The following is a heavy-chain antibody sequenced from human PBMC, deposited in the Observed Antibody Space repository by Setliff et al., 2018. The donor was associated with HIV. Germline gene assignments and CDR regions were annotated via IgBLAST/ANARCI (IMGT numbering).Heavy chain of an antibody. CDR1: GFTFSNAW. V-gene: IGHV3-15*01. CDR2: IKSKTDSGTT. J-gene: IGHJ4*02. CDR3: TTDACNSTSCYPGDLDY. D-gene: IGHD2-2*01. Sequence: GGSLRLSCAASGFTFSNAWMSWVRQAPGKGLEWVGRIKSKTDSGTTDYGATVKGRFTISRDDSKNTLYLQMNRLKTEDTAVYYCTTDACNSTSCYPGDLDYWGQGTLVTVSS.